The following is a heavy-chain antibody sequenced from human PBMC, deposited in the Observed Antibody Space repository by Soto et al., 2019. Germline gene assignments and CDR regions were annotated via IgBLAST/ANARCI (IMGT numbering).Heavy chain of an antibody. CDR2: ISGYNGLT. V-gene: IGHV1-18*04. Sequence: QVQLVQSGDEVKKSGASVKVSCKASGYTFSNYGISWVRQAPGQGLEWMGWISGYNGLTAYAQSVQGRVTMTIDTHKRIAFMELTSLRSNDTAVYYCASDEGIGGFDSWGAVTLVT. CDR3: ASDEGIGGFDS. D-gene: IGHD3-16*01. J-gene: IGHJ4*02. CDR1: GYTFSNYG.